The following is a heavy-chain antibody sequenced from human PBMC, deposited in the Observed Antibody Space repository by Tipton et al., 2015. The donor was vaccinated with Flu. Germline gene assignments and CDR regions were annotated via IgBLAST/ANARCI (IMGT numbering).Heavy chain of an antibody. D-gene: IGHD3-10*01. CDR1: GGSISSYY. Sequence: TLSLTCTVSGGSISSYYWSWIRQPPGKGLEWIGYIYYSGSTNYNPPLKSRVTISVDTSKNQFSLKLSSVTAADTAVYYCARGGAPLSLEYYYGMDVWGQGTTVTVSS. V-gene: IGHV4-59*01. J-gene: IGHJ6*02. CDR3: ARGGAPLSLEYYYGMDV. CDR2: IYYSGST.